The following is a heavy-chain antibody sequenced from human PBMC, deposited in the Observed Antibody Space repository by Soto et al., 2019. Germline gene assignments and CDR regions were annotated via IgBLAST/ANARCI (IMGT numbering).Heavy chain of an antibody. CDR1: GGSFSGYY. J-gene: IGHJ4*02. Sequence: QVQLQQWGAGLLKPSETLSLTCAVYGGSFSGYYWSWIRQPPGKGLEWIGEINHSGSTNYNPSLKSRVTISVDTSKNQFSLKLSSVTAADTAVYYCARGFISGDPAPFDYWGQGTLVTVSS. CDR3: ARGFISGDPAPFDY. D-gene: IGHD4-17*01. V-gene: IGHV4-34*01. CDR2: INHSGST.